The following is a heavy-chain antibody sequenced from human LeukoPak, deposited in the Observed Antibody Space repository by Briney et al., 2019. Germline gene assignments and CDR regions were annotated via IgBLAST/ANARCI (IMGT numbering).Heavy chain of an antibody. CDR3: ASRRAYHVYGY. J-gene: IGHJ4*02. D-gene: IGHD5/OR15-5a*01. Sequence: SETLSLTCAVPGYSISSGYSWGWIRQPPGKGLEWIGSIYYTGSTYYNSSLKSRVTISVDTSKNQFSLNLSSVTAAVTAVYYCASRRAYHVYGYWGQGTLVTVSS. CDR1: GYSISSGYS. V-gene: IGHV4-38-2*01. CDR2: IYYTGST.